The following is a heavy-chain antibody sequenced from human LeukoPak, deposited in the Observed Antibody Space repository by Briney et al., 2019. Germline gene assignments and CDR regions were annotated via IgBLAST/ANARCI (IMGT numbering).Heavy chain of an antibody. V-gene: IGHV3-30-3*01. Sequence: PGGSLRLSCTASGFTFSSYAMHWVRQAPGKGLEWVAVISYDGDDGSNIYYADSVKGRFTISRDNSKSTLYLQMNSLRVEDTAVYYCTSWGDTTAEYFQRWGQGTLVTVSS. CDR3: TSWGDTTAEYFQR. J-gene: IGHJ1*01. D-gene: IGHD2-21*02. CDR1: GFTFSSYA. CDR2: ISYDGDDGSNI.